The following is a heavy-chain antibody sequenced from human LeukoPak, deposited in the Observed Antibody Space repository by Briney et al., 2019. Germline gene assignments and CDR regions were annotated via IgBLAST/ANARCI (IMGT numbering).Heavy chain of an antibody. CDR1: GFTFSSYW. Sequence: SGGSLRLSCAASGFTFSSYWMHWVRQAPGKGLVWVSRINSDGSSTSYADSVKGRFTISRDNAKNTLYLQMNSLRAEDTAVYYCASLDYYGSGSYPDYWGQGTLVTVSS. CDR3: ASLDYYGSGSYPDY. J-gene: IGHJ4*02. CDR2: INSDGSST. D-gene: IGHD3-10*01. V-gene: IGHV3-74*01.